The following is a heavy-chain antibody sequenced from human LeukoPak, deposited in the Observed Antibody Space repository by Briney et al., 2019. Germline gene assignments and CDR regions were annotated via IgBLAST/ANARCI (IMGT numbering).Heavy chain of an antibody. Sequence: PGGSLRLSCAASGFTFSSYGMHWVRQAPGKGLEWVAFIRYDGSNKYYADSVKGRFTISRDNSKNTLYLQMNSLRAEGTAVYYCAKDRYNYYGMDVWGQGTTVTVSS. D-gene: IGHD3-9*01. J-gene: IGHJ6*02. CDR2: IRYDGSNK. V-gene: IGHV3-30*02. CDR3: AKDRYNYYGMDV. CDR1: GFTFSSYG.